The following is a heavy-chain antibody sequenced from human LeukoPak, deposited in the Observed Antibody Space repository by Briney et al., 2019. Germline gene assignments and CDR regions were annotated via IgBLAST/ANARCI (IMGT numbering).Heavy chain of an antibody. Sequence: GGSLRLSCAASGFTFSSYWMSWIRQAPGKGLEWVSYISSSGSTIYYADSVKGRFTISRDNAKNSLYLQMSSLRAEDTAVYYCAREGDSTASSYYYYYYMDVWGKGTTVTVSS. V-gene: IGHV3-11*04. J-gene: IGHJ6*03. CDR2: ISSSGSTI. D-gene: IGHD5-18*01. CDR1: GFTFSSYW. CDR3: AREGDSTASSYYYYYYMDV.